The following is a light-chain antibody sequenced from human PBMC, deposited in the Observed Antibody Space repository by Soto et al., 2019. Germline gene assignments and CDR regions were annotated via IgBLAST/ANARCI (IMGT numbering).Light chain of an antibody. CDR3: AAWDDSLSGPM. V-gene: IGLV1-44*01. Sequence: QSVLTQPPSESGTPGQGLTIYCSGSDSNIGSNNVNWYQQLPGTAPKLLIYSNDQRPSGVPDRFSGSKSGTSASLAISELQSEDEADYYCAAWDDSLSGPMFGGGTKLTVL. J-gene: IGLJ3*02. CDR2: SND. CDR1: DSNIGSNN.